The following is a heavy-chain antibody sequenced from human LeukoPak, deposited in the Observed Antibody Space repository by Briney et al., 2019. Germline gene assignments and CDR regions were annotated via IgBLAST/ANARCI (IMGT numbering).Heavy chain of an antibody. J-gene: IGHJ4*02. CDR3: ARGYGSGSNYNGG. D-gene: IGHD3-10*01. V-gene: IGHV3-9*01. CDR1: GFTFDDYA. Sequence: GGSLRLSCAASGFTFDDYAMHWVRQAPGKGLEWVSGISWNSGSIGYADSVKGRFTISRDNAKNSLYLQMNSLRAEDTAVYYCARGYGSGSNYNGGWGQGTLATVSS. CDR2: ISWNSGSI.